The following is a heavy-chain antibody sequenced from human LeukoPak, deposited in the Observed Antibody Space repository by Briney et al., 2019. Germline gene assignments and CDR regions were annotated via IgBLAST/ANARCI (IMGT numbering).Heavy chain of an antibody. CDR2: MSPNSGNT. Sequence: GASVKVSCKASGDTFTKYDINWVRQATGQALEWLGWMSPNSGNTGYAQKFQGRVSMTRDTSVNTAYMELSSLRSEDTAVYYCARGPPNWGYDFWGQGTLVTVSS. J-gene: IGHJ4*02. V-gene: IGHV1-8*01. CDR3: ARGPPNWGYDF. CDR1: GDTFTKYD. D-gene: IGHD7-27*01.